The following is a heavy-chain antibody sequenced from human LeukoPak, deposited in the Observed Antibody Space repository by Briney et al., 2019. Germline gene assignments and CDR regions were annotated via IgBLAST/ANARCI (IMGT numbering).Heavy chain of an antibody. CDR3: AKDSPAAFYYYGMDV. D-gene: IGHD2-2*01. Sequence: GGSLRLSCAASGFTFSSYGMHWVRQAPGKGLEWVAVISYDGSNKYYADSVKGRFTISRDNSKNTLYLQMNSLRAEDTAVYYCAKDSPAAFYYYGMDVWGQGTTVTVSS. V-gene: IGHV3-30*18. CDR1: GFTFSSYG. CDR2: ISYDGSNK. J-gene: IGHJ6*02.